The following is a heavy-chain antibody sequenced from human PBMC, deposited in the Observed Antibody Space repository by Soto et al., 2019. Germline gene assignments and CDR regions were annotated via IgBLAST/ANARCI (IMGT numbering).Heavy chain of an antibody. V-gene: IGHV1-69*05. CDR1: GGTFNIYA. D-gene: IGHD2-8*01. J-gene: IGHJ5*02. CDR2: IIPIFCTA. CDR3: ARVITGVEALSAP. Sequence: SVKVSSKDSGGTFNIYAISWVRPAPGQVLEWMGGIIPIFCTANYAQKFQGRFTMTMDTSRSTAYWDLRSLTSDDTAVYYCARVITGVEALSAPRGRGTLVPVSS.